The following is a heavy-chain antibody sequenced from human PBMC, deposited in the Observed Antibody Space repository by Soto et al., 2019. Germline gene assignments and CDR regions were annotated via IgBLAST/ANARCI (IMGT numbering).Heavy chain of an antibody. D-gene: IGHD2-21*02. CDR2: IIPIFGTA. Sequence: QVQLVQSGAEVKKSGSSVKVSCKASGGTFSSYAISWVRQAPGQGLEWMGGIIPIFGTANYAQKFQGRVTITADKSTSTAYMELSSLRSEDTAVYYCASLPLAYCGGDCYSSRWYFDYWGQGTLVTVSS. J-gene: IGHJ4*02. V-gene: IGHV1-69*06. CDR1: GGTFSSYA. CDR3: ASLPLAYCGGDCYSSRWYFDY.